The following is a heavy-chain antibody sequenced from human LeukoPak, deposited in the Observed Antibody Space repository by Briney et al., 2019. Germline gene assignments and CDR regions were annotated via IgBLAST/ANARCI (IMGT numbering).Heavy chain of an antibody. CDR1: GFTFTSFA. D-gene: IGHD2-8*02. V-gene: IGHV3-23*01. CDR2: FDGNGPNT. J-gene: IGHJ4*02. Sequence: PGGSLRLSCAASGFTFTSFAITWVCQAPGPWRGWVWGFDGNGPNTYYADSVKGRWTIFRDNSRNTLYLEMNSLRPEDTAIYYRAKPRTTGLGWAQFDYWGQGPLVTVPS. CDR3: AKPRTTGLGWAQFDY.